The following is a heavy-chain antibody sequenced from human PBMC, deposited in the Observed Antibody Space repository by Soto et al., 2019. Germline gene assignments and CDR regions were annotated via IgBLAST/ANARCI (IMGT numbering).Heavy chain of an antibody. CDR2: IYPGDSDT. V-gene: IGHV5-51*01. CDR1: GYSFTSYW. J-gene: IGHJ5*02. D-gene: IGHD6-13*01. Sequence: GESLKISCKGSGYSFTSYWIGWVRQMPGKGLEWMGIIYPGDSDTRYSPSSQGQVTISADKSISTAYLQWSSLKASDTAMYYCARQAMAAAGAFDPWGQGTLVTVSS. CDR3: ARQAMAAAGAFDP.